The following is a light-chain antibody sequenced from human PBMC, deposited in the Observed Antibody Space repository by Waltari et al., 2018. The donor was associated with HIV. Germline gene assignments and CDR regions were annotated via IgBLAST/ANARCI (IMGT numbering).Light chain of an antibody. CDR2: EVR. V-gene: IGLV2-14*01. Sequence: QPALTQPATVSGSPGQSLTTACTGASNDVGGYNHVPWYQHLPGKAPKLIIYEVRNRPSGVSNRFSGSKSGNTASLTISGLQAEDEADYYCTSYASSSSLLFGGGTKLTVL. J-gene: IGLJ2*01. CDR3: TSYASSSSLL. CDR1: SNDVGGYNH.